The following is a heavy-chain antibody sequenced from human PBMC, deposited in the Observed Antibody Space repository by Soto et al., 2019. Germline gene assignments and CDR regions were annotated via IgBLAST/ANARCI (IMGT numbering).Heavy chain of an antibody. CDR3: VASRLSFEY. Sequence: QAQLVESGGGVVQPGRSLRLSCAASGFTFNTYAMHWVRQAPGKGLECLAVISDDGSKENYTDSVKGRFTTSRDNSKNTFYLLMHSLRAEDTAVYYCVASRLSFEYWGQGTLVTVSS. D-gene: IGHD3-16*02. CDR1: GFTFNTYA. CDR2: ISDDGSKE. J-gene: IGHJ4*02. V-gene: IGHV3-30-3*01.